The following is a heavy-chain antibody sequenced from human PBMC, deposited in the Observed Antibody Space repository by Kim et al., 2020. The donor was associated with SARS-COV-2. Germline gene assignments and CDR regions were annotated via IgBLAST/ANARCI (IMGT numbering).Heavy chain of an antibody. CDR3: AKDKVDTGYSSGWYINYYYMDV. J-gene: IGHJ6*03. V-gene: IGHV3-9*01. CDR2: ISWNSGSI. Sequence: GGSLRLSCAASGFTFGDYAMHWVRQAPGKGLEWVSGISWNSGSISYADSVKGRFTISRDNAKNSLYLQMNSLRAEDTALYFCAKDKVDTGYSSGWYINYYYMDVWGKGTRVTVSS. CDR1: GFTFGDYA. D-gene: IGHD6-19*01.